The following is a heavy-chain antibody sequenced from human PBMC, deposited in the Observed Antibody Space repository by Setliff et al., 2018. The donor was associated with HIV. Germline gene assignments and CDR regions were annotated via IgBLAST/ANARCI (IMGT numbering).Heavy chain of an antibody. CDR3: ARALRGFHGSGTQFYYYLDV. V-gene: IGHV1-8*03. Sequence: ASVKVSCKASGYTSTSNDVNWVRQAPGQGLEWMRWMDPNNGHTTYAQNFQGRVTITRDTSVGTAYMELSSLRSEDTAVYYCARALRGFHGSGTQFYYYLDVWGKGTTVTVSS. D-gene: IGHD3-10*01. J-gene: IGHJ6*03. CDR1: GYTSTSND. CDR2: MDPNNGHT.